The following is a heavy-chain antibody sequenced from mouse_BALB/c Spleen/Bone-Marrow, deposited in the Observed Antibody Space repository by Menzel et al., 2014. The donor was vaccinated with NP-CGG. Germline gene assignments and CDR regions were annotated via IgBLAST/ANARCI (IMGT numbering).Heavy chain of an antibody. V-gene: IGHV3-5*02. CDR1: GISITTGNYR. CDR2: IYYSGTI. Sequence: EVNLVESGPGLVKPSQTVSLPCTVTGISITTGNYRWSRIRQFPGNKLEWIGYIYYSGTITYNPSLTSRTTITRDTSKNQFFLEMNSLTAEDTATYYCARELYYFDYWGQGTTLTVSS. CDR3: ARELYYFDY. J-gene: IGHJ2*01.